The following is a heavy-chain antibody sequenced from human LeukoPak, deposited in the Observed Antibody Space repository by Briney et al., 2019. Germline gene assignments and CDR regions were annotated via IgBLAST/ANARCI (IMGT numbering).Heavy chain of an antibody. J-gene: IGHJ3*01. D-gene: IGHD4-17*01. CDR2: IYYSGST. CDR1: GDSMSSSGQY. Sequence: SETLSLTCTVSGDSMSSSGQYWGWIRHPPGKGWEGIGSIYYSGSTYYNPSLKSRVIISVDTSKNQFSLELRSVTAADTAIYYCARNMTAVSRLDVFDVWGPGTMATVS. V-gene: IGHV4-39*01. CDR3: ARNMTAVSRLDVFDV.